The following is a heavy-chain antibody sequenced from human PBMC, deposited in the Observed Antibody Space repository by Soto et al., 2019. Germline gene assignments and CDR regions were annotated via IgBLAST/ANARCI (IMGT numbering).Heavy chain of an antibody. CDR3: ATGIGYSYGPPGY. V-gene: IGHV4-4*02. J-gene: IGHJ4*02. CDR1: GGSISSSNW. Sequence: SETLSLICAVSGGSISSSNWWSWVRQPPGKGLEWIGEIYHSGSTNYNPSLRSRVTISVDTSKNQFSLKLNSVTAADTAVYYCATGIGYSYGPPGYWGQGTLVTVSS. D-gene: IGHD5-18*01. CDR2: IYHSGST.